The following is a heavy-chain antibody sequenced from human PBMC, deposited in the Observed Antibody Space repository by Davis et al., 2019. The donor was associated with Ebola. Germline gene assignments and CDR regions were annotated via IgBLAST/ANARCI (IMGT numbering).Heavy chain of an antibody. CDR1: GFSFDNSW. D-gene: IGHD3-10*01. CDR3: AKESCPNSGPYCTYFEV. Sequence: GESLKISCVVSGFSFDNSWMTWVRQAPGKGLEWVASMSYHGSHTSYIDSVKGRFTISRDNSKNTLYLQMNSLRAEDTAVYFCAKESCPNSGPYCTYFEVWGQGTQVTVSS. CDR2: MSYHGSHT. J-gene: IGHJ4*02. V-gene: IGHV3-30*18.